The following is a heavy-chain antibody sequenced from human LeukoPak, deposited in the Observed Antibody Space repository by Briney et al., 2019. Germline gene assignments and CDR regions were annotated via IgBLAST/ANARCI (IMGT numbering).Heavy chain of an antibody. V-gene: IGHV1-8*03. CDR2: MNPNSGNT. Sequence: GASVKVSCKASGYTFTSYDINWVRQATGEGLEWMGWMNPNSGNTGYAQKFQGRVTITRNTSISTAYMELSSLRSEDTAVYYCARAQAAGTTPYYYYMDVWGKGTTVTVSS. J-gene: IGHJ6*03. CDR3: ARAQAAGTTPYYYYMDV. CDR1: GYTFTSYD. D-gene: IGHD6-13*01.